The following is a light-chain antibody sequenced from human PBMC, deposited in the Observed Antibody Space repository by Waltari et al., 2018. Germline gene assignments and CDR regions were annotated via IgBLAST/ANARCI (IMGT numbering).Light chain of an antibody. CDR3: QHYVRLPAT. Sequence: EIVLTQSPGTLSLSPGEGATLPCRDSQSISSYLAWYQQKPGQAPRLLMYSASRRATGIPDRFSGSGSGTDFSLTISRLEPEDSAVYYCQHYVRLPATFGQGTKVEVK. CDR2: SAS. J-gene: IGKJ1*01. CDR1: QSISSY. V-gene: IGKV3-20*01.